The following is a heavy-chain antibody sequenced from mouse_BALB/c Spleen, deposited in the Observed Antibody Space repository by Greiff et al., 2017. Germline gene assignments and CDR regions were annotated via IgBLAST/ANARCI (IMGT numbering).Heavy chain of an antibody. CDR2: IWGDGST. J-gene: IGHJ4*01. Sequence: VQLQESGPGLVAPSQSLSITCTVSGFSLTGYGVNWVRQPPGKGLEWLGMIWGDGSTDYNSALKSRLSISKDNSKSQVFLKMNSLQTDDTARYYCAREGYSSGYVEAMDYWGQGTSVTVSS. V-gene: IGHV2-6-7*01. D-gene: IGHD3-1*01. CDR1: GFSLTGYG. CDR3: AREGYSSGYVEAMDY.